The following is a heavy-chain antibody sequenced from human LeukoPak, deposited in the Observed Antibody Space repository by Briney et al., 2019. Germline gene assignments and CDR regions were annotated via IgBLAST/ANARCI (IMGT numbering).Heavy chain of an antibody. CDR2: IYYRGST. J-gene: IGHJ3*02. CDR1: GGSISSSSYY. V-gene: IGHV4-39*01. CDR3: ARPALGAFDI. Sequence: SETLSLTCTVSGGSISSSSYYWGWIRQSPGKGLEWIGSIYYRGSTYYNPSLKSRVTISVDTSKNQFSLKVSSVTAAETAVYYCARPALGAFDIWGQGTMVTVSS. D-gene: IGHD2-15*01.